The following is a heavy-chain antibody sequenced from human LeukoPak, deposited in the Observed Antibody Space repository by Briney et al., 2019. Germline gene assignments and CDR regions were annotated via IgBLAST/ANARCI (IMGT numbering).Heavy chain of an antibody. V-gene: IGHV4-4*02. CDR2: ISHSGST. CDR3: ARSAIDAFDI. J-gene: IGHJ3*02. Sequence: SETLSLTCAVSGGSITSSNWWSWVRQPPGKGLEWIGEISHSGSTHYNPSLKSRVTISVDTSKNQFSLKLSSVTAADTAVYYCARSAIDAFDIWGQGTMVTVSS. CDR1: GGSITSSNW. D-gene: IGHD6-25*01.